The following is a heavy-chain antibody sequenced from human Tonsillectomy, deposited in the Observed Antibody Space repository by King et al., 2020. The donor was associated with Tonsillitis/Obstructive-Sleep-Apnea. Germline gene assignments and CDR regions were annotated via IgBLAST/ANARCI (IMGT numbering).Heavy chain of an antibody. V-gene: IGHV3-15*07. J-gene: IGHJ4*02. CDR2: IKSKTDGGTT. CDR1: GFTFSNAW. D-gene: IGHD3-10*01. Sequence: VQLVESGGGLVKPGGSLRLSCAASGFTFSNAWMNWVRPAPGKGLEWVGRIKSKTDGGTTDYAAHVKGRFTITRDDSKNTLYLQINNLKTEDTAVSYCTTDEGGLVRGVISYWGQGTLVTVSS. CDR3: TTDEGGLVRGVISY.